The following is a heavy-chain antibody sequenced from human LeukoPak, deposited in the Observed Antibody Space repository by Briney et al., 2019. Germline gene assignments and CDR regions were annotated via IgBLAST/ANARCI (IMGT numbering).Heavy chain of an antibody. V-gene: IGHV3-48*04. Sequence: GGSLRLSCAASGFTFSSYSMNWVRQAPGKGLEWVSYISSSSSTIYYADSVKGRFTISRDNAKNSLYLQMNSLRAEDTALYYCAKDGYCSSTSCLGYYYYYGMDVWGQGTTVTVSS. J-gene: IGHJ6*02. CDR3: AKDGYCSSTSCLGYYYYYGMDV. CDR2: ISSSSSTI. CDR1: GFTFSSYS. D-gene: IGHD2-2*03.